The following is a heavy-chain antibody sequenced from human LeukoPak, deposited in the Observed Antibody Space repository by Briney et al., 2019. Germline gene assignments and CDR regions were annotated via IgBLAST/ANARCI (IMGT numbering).Heavy chain of an antibody. V-gene: IGHV4-34*01. CDR1: GGSFSGYY. CDR3: ARGSRITMVRGVISWFDP. Sequence: SETLSLTCAVYGGSFSGYYWSWIRQPPGKGLEWIGGINHSGSTNYNPSLKSRVTISVDTSKNQFSLKLSSVTAADTAVYYCARGSRITMVRGVISWFDPWGQGTLVTVSS. J-gene: IGHJ5*02. CDR2: INHSGST. D-gene: IGHD3-10*01.